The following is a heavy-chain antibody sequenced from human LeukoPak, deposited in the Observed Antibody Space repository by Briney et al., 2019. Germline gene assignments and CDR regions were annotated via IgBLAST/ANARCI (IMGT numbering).Heavy chain of an antibody. CDR2: IYYSGST. J-gene: IGHJ4*02. D-gene: IGHD4-17*01. CDR1: DGSSSSSSYY. CDR3: ARDAGDYAFDY. Sequence: SETLSLTCTVSDGSSSSSSYYWGWIRQPPGKGLEWIGSIYYSGSTYYNPSLKSRVTISVDTSKNQFSLKLSSVTAADTAVYYCARDAGDYAFDYWGQGTLVTVSS. V-gene: IGHV4-39*07.